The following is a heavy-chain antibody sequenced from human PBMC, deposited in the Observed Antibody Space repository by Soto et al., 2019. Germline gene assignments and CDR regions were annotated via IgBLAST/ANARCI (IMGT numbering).Heavy chain of an antibody. CDR1: GGTFSSYG. D-gene: IGHD2-21*01. V-gene: IGHV1-69*13. CDR2: IIPLFGTA. J-gene: IGHJ6*02. CDR3: GRRKLGGGVSASWPNSYGMDV. Sequence: SVKVSCKASGGTFSSYGISWVRQAPGQGLEWMGGIIPLFGTANYAQKFQGRVTITADDSTSTAYMDLSSLRSEDTAVYYCGRRKLGGGVSASWPNSYGMDVIGHGSTVTASS.